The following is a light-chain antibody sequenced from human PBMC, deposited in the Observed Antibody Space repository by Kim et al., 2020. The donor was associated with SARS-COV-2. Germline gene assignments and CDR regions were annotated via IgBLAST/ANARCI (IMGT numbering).Light chain of an antibody. J-gene: IGKJ2*01. Sequence: SASVGDRVTITCQASKDISKNLKWYQQKAGKAPKLVIYDASNLQAGVPSRFSGSGSGTHFTLTISSLQTEDIATYYCQQYDNVPYTFGPGTKLEI. CDR2: DAS. CDR3: QQYDNVPYT. V-gene: IGKV1-33*01. CDR1: KDISKN.